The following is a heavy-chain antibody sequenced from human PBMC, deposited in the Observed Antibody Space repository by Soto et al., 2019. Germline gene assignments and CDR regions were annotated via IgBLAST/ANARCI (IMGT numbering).Heavy chain of an antibody. D-gene: IGHD6-25*01. Sequence: SETLSLTCTVSGGYISSYFWSWIRQHPGRGLEWIGHIHYSGSTNYNPSLKSRVTISVDTSKNQVSLKLSSVTAADTAMYFCARQVSSAWPPYYYDMDVWGQGTTVTVSS. CDR1: GGYISSYF. CDR3: ARQVSSAWPPYYYDMDV. CDR2: IHYSGST. J-gene: IGHJ6*02. V-gene: IGHV4-59*08.